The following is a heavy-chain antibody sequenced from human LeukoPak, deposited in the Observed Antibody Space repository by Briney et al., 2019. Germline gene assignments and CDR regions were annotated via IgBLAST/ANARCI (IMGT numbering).Heavy chain of an antibody. CDR1: GFTFSSYW. CDR2: IKQDGSEK. V-gene: IGHV3-7*03. J-gene: IGHJ4*02. D-gene: IGHD3-22*01. CDR3: AKLLYYYDSTQPY. Sequence: GGSLRLSCAASGFTFSSYWMSWVRQAPGKGLEWVANIKQDGSEKYYVDSVKGRFTISRDNSKNTLYLQMNSLRAEDTAVYYCAKLLYYYDSTQPYWGQGTLVTVSS.